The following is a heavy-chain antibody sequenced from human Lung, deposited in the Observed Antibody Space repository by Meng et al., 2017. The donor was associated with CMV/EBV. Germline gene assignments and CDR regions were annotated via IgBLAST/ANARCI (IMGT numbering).Heavy chain of an antibody. CDR1: GYTFTHHG. J-gene: IGHJ4*01. CDR2: ISCYNGDT. CDR3: ARDPSNTSGRYAYFDY. V-gene: IGHV1-18*01. Sequence: QVSLVGAGAAGKNPGASVGVSCKASGYTFTHHGISWIRPDPGQGLEWMGWISCYNGDTNYAQKLQGRVTMTTDTSTNTAYMDLRGLRSDDTAVYYCARDPSNTSGRYAYFDYWGQEPWSPSPQ. D-gene: IGHD6-19*01.